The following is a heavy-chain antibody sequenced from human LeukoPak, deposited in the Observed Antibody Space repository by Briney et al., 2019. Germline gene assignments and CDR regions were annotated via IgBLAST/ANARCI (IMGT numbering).Heavy chain of an antibody. CDR3: AKDWDYGGNW. V-gene: IGHV3-30*02. CDR2: IRHDGSNK. D-gene: IGHD4-23*01. CDR1: GFTFSSYG. Sequence: GGSLRLSCAASGFTFSSYGMHWVRQAPGKGLEWVAFIRHDGSNKYYADSVKGRFTISRDNSKNTLYLQMNSLRAEDTAVYYCAKDWDYGGNWWGQGTLVTVSS. J-gene: IGHJ4*02.